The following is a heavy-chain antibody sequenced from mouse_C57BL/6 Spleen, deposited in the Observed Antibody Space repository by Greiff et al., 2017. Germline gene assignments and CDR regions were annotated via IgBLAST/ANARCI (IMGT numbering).Heavy chain of an antibody. CDR1: GFNIKDDY. V-gene: IGHV14-4*01. CDR2: IDPENGDT. D-gene: IGHD1-1*01. Sequence: VHVKQSGAELVRPGASVKLSCTASGFNIKDDYMHWVKQRPEQGLEWIGWIDPENGDTEYASKFQGKATITADTSSNTAYLQLSSLTSEDTAVYYCSGSYAMDYWGQGTSVTVSS. CDR3: SGSYAMDY. J-gene: IGHJ4*01.